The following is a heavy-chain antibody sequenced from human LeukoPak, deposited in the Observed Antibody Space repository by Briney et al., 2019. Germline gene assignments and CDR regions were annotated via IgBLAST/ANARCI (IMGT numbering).Heavy chain of an antibody. V-gene: IGHV3-73*01. Sequence: PGGSLRLSCAASGFTFSGPAMHWVRQASGKGLECVGRIRSKANSYATAYAASVKGRFTISRDDSKNTAYLQMNSLKTEDTAVYYCATGYCSAGSCAFDIWGRGTMVTVSS. CDR2: IRSKANSYAT. J-gene: IGHJ3*02. CDR1: GFTFSGPA. CDR3: ATGYCSAGSCAFDI. D-gene: IGHD2-15*01.